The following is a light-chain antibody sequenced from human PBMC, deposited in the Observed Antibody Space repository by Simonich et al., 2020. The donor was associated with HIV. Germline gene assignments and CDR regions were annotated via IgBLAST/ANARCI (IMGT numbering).Light chain of an antibody. V-gene: IGKV1-39*01. CDR1: QSISSY. J-gene: IGKJ4*01. CDR3: QQSYSTPPT. Sequence: DIQMTQSPSSLSASVGDRVTITCRASQSISSYVNWYLQKPGKAPKLLIYAASSLQSGVPSRFSGSGSGTDFTLTISSLQREDFATYYCQQSYSTPPTFGGGTKVEIK. CDR2: AAS.